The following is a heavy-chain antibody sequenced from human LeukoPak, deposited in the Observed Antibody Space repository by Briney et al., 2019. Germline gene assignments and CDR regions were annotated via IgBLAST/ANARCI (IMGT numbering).Heavy chain of an antibody. CDR1: GGSMSSYY. J-gene: IGHJ3*02. CDR3: AAVLQGAFDI. D-gene: IGHD3-10*01. Sequence: SETLSLTCIVSGGSMSSYYWSWIRQPPGKGLEWIGYIYYSGSTNYNPSLKSRVTISVDTSKNQFSLKLSSVTAADTAVYYCAAVLQGAFDIWGQGTMVTVSS. CDR2: IYYSGST. V-gene: IGHV4-59*01.